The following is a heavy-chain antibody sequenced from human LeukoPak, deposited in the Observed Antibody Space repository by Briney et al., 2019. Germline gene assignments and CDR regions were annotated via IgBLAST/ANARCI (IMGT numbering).Heavy chain of an antibody. V-gene: IGHV4-39*01. CDR3: ARRKVAGQFDY. D-gene: IGHD6-19*01. J-gene: IGHJ4*02. CDR2: MSYSGST. Sequence: SETLSLTCTVSGGSISRSSYYWGWIRQPPGKGLEWIGSMSYSGSTYYNPSLKSRVTISVDTSKNQFSLKLSSVTAADTAVYYCARRKVAGQFDYWGQGTLVTVSS. CDR1: GGSISRSSYY.